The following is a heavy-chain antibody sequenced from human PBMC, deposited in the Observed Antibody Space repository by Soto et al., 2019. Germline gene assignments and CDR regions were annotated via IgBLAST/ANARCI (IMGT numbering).Heavy chain of an antibody. CDR3: ARNGVAGMDY. Sequence: QVQLVQSGAEVKKPGSSVKVSCKASGDTFTSYAFSWVRQAPGQGLEWMGGIIPMFGTPNNAQKFQGRLTITADKSTSTVYMELSGLKSEDTGVYFCARNGVAGMDYWGQGTRVTVSS. D-gene: IGHD3-3*01. CDR1: GDTFTSYA. CDR2: IIPMFGTP. V-gene: IGHV1-69*06. J-gene: IGHJ4*02.